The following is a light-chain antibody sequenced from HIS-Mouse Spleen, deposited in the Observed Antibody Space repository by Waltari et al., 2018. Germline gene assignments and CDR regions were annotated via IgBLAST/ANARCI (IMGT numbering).Light chain of an antibody. Sequence: QSALTQPASVSGSPGQSITISCTGTSSDVGGYNYVSWYQQHPGKAPKLMIYEVSNRPSAVSNRFSGSKSGNTASLTISGLQAEDEADYYCSSYTSSSTLEVFGTGTKVTVL. V-gene: IGLV2-14*01. J-gene: IGLJ1*01. CDR3: SSYTSSSTLEV. CDR1: SSDVGGYNY. CDR2: EVS.